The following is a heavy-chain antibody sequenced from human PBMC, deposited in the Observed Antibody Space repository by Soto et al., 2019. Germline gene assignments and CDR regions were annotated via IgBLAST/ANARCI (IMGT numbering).Heavy chain of an antibody. J-gene: IGHJ5*02. D-gene: IGHD3-22*01. CDR1: GYTFTSYG. V-gene: IGHV1-18*01. Sequence: ASVKVSCKASGYTFTSYGISWVRQAPGQGLEWMGWISAYNGNTNYAQKLQGRVTMTTDTSTSTAYMELRSLRSDDTAVYYCARRLGYDSSGYFSWFDPWGQGTLVTVSS. CDR3: ARRLGYDSSGYFSWFDP. CDR2: ISAYNGNT.